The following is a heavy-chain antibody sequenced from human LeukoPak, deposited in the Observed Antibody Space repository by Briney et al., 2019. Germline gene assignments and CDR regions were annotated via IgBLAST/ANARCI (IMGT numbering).Heavy chain of an antibody. D-gene: IGHD3-10*01. V-gene: IGHV4-34*01. Sequence: SETLSLTCAVYGGSFSGYYWSWIRHPPGKGLEWIGEINHSGSTNYNPSLKSRVTISVDTSKNQFSLRLRSVTAAETAVYFCARGLFRGVRTDPYYHYYMDVWGKGTTVTVSS. CDR3: ARGLFRGVRTDPYYHYYMDV. CDR2: INHSGST. CDR1: GGSFSGYY. J-gene: IGHJ6*03.